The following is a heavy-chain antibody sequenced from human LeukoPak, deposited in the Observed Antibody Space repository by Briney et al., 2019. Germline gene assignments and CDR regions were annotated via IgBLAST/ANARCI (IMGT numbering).Heavy chain of an antibody. CDR3: ARERTAAADH. CDR2: ISYDGSNK. J-gene: IGHJ4*02. V-gene: IGHV3-30*19. CDR1: GFTFRNYD. Sequence: GGSLRLSCAASGFTFRNYDMHWVRQAPGKGLEWVAVISYDGSNKYYADSVKGRFTISRDNSKNTLYLQMNSLRAEDTAVYYCARERTAAADHWGQGTLVTVSS. D-gene: IGHD6-13*01.